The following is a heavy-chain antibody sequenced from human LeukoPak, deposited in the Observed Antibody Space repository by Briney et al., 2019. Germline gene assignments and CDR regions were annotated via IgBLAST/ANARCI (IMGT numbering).Heavy chain of an antibody. J-gene: IGHJ4*02. CDR3: ARGADSSGYYSIFYFDY. V-gene: IGHV4-59*01. CDR1: GGSISSYY. Sequence: PSETLSLTCTVSGGSISSYYWNWIRQPPAKGLEWMGCIDYSGSTNYNPSLKSRVTISVDTSKNQFSLKLSSVTAADTAVYYCARGADSSGYYSIFYFDYWGQGTLVTVSS. D-gene: IGHD3-22*01. CDR2: IDYSGST.